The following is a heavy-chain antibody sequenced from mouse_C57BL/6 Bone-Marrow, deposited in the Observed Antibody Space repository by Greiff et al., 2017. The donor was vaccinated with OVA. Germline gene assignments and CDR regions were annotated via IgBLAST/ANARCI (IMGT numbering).Heavy chain of an antibody. Sequence: EVKLVASGGGLVQPGGSLKLSCAASGFTFSDYGMAWVRQAPRKGPEWVAFISNLAYSIYYADTVTGRFTISRENAKNTLYLEMSSLRSEDTAMYYCARHFDGYYAYWGQGTLVTVSA. V-gene: IGHV5-15*01. CDR2: ISNLAYSI. J-gene: IGHJ3*01. D-gene: IGHD2-3*01. CDR3: ARHFDGYYAY. CDR1: GFTFSDYG.